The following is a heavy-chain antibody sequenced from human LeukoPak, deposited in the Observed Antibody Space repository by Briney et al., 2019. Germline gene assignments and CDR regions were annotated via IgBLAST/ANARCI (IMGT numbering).Heavy chain of an antibody. CDR3: ARRIERVAGTGLFDY. CDR2: IYHSGST. Sequence: SETLSLTCTVSGVSIRSNFWGWIRQPPGKGLEWIGFIYHSGSTNYNPSLQSRVTISVDTSQNQFSLRLRSVTAADTAVYYCARRIERVAGTGLFDYWGQGRLVTVSS. CDR1: GVSIRSNF. J-gene: IGHJ4*02. V-gene: IGHV4-59*08. D-gene: IGHD6-19*01.